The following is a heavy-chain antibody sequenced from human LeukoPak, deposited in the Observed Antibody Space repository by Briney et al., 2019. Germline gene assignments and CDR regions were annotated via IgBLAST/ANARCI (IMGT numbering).Heavy chain of an antibody. CDR3: ARVDSVRVVVAATCWFDP. Sequence: ASVKVSCKASGYTFTSYDINWVRQAPGQGLEWMGWMNPNSGNTGYAQKFQGRVTMTRNTSISTAYMELSSLRSEDTAVYYCARVDSVRVVVAATCWFDPWGQGTLVTVSS. V-gene: IGHV1-8*01. CDR1: GYTFTSYD. J-gene: IGHJ5*02. CDR2: MNPNSGNT. D-gene: IGHD2-15*01.